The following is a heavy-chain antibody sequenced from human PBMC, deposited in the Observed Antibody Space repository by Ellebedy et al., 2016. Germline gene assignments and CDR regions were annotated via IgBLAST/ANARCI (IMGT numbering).Heavy chain of an antibody. J-gene: IGHJ6*02. CDR1: GFGFPNYA. V-gene: IGHV3-43D*03. D-gene: IGHD3-10*01. Sequence: GESLKISCAASGFGFPNYAMNWVRQAPGKGLEWVSQITWDGGATYYADSLKGRFTISRDNSKQSLYLEMTSLRPDDTAVYFCVKSLGSPANMDVWGQGTTVTVS. CDR2: ITWDGGAT. CDR3: VKSLGSPANMDV.